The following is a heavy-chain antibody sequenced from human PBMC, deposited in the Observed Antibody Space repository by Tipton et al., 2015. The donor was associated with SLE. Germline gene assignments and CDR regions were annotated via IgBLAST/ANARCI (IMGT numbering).Heavy chain of an antibody. V-gene: IGHV1-18*01. CDR3: ARGIAAAGDWFDP. D-gene: IGHD6-13*01. Sequence: QSGAEVKKPGASVKVSCKASGYTSTTFPMHWVRQAPGQGLEWMGWISPYNGNTNYAQKLQGRVTMTTDTSTSTAYMELRSLRSDDTAVYYCARGIAAAGDWFDPWGQGTLVTVSS. CDR1: GYTSTTFP. CDR2: ISPYNGNT. J-gene: IGHJ5*02.